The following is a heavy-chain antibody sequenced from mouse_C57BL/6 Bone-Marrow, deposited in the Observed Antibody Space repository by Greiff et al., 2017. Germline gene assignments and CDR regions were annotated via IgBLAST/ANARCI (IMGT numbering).Heavy chain of an antibody. D-gene: IGHD2-4*01. CDR1: GYTFTNYW. J-gene: IGHJ4*01. CDR3: AISYDYDDYTMDY. V-gene: IGHV1-64*01. Sequence: VQLQQPGAELVKPGASVKLSCKASGYTFTNYWMHWVKQRPGQGLEWIGMMHPNGGSPDYNEKFKSEATLSVDKSSRTAYMELSSLTSEDSAVYYCAISYDYDDYTMDYWCQGTSVTVSS. CDR2: MHPNGGSP.